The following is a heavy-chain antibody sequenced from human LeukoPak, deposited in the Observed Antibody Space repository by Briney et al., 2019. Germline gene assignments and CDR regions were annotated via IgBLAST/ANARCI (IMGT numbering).Heavy chain of an antibody. D-gene: IGHD6-19*01. CDR3: ARQRETAVAGTGFDY. CDR2: IWYDGSNK. V-gene: IGHV3-33*01. Sequence: GGSLRLSCAASGFTFSSYGMHWVRQAPGKGLEWVAVIWYDGSNKYYADSVKGRFTISRDNSKNTLYLQMNSLRAGDTAVYYCARQRETAVAGTGFDYWGQGTLVTVSS. CDR1: GFTFSSYG. J-gene: IGHJ4*02.